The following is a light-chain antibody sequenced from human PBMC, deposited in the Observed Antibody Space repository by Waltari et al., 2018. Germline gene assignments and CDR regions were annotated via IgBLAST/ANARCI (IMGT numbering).Light chain of an antibody. V-gene: IGKV1-39*01. CDR3: QQSYSTPLT. CDR1: QSISTY. Sequence: DIQMTQSPSSLSASVGDRVTITCRASQSISTYLNWYQQIPGKAPKLLIYATSNLQSGVPSRFSGSGSETDFTLTISSLQPEDFATYYCQQSYSTPLTFGGGTKVEIK. CDR2: ATS. J-gene: IGKJ4*01.